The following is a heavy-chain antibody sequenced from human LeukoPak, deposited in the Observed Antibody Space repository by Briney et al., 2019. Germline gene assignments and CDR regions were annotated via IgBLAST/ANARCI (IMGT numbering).Heavy chain of an antibody. D-gene: IGHD6-19*01. CDR2: IVVGSGNT. CDR1: GFTFTSSA. Sequence: ASVKVSCKASGFTFTSSAMQWVRQARGQRLEWIGRIVVGSGNTNYAQKFQERVTITRDMSTSTAYMELSSLRSEDTAVYYCAAVSIAVAVTGGNYFDYWGQGTLVTVSS. J-gene: IGHJ4*02. CDR3: AAVSIAVAVTGGNYFDY. V-gene: IGHV1-58*02.